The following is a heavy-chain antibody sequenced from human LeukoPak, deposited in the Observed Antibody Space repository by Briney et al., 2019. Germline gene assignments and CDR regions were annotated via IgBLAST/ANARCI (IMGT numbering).Heavy chain of an antibody. Sequence: PGGSLRLSYAASGFTFSSYSMNWVRQAPGKGLEWVSSISSSPTYIYHADSVRGRFTISRDNAKNSLYLQMNSLRAEDTAVYYCARELTGSPPDYWGQGTLVTVSS. J-gene: IGHJ4*02. CDR3: ARELTGSPPDY. D-gene: IGHD3-9*01. V-gene: IGHV3-21*01. CDR1: GFTFSSYS. CDR2: ISSSPTYI.